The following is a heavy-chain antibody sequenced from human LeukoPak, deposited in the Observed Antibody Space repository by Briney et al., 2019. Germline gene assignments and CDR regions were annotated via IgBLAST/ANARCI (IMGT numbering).Heavy chain of an antibody. CDR1: GGSFSGYY. D-gene: IGHD3-22*01. J-gene: IGHJ4*02. Sequence: SETLSLTCAVYGGSFSGYYWSWIRQPPGKGLEWIGEINHSGSTKYNPSLKSRVTISTDTSKNQVSLKLSSVTAADTAVYYCAREGDSSGYSFDYWGQGTLVTVSS. CDR3: AREGDSSGYSFDY. CDR2: INHSGST. V-gene: IGHV4-34*01.